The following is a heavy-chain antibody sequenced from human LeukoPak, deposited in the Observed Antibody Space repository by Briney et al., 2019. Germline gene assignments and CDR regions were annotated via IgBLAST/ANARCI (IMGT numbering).Heavy chain of an antibody. CDR2: ISSSSSYI. CDR1: GFTFSSYS. D-gene: IGHD6-13*01. J-gene: IGHJ3*02. Sequence: GGSLRLSCAASGFTFSSYSMNWVRQAPGKGLEWVSSISSSSSYIYYADSVKRRFTISRDNAKNSLYLQMNSLRAEDTAVYYCARGGIADAFDIWGQGTMVTVSS. CDR3: ARGGIADAFDI. V-gene: IGHV3-21*01.